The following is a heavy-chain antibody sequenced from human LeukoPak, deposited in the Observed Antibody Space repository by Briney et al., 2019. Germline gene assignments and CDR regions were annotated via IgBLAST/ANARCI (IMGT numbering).Heavy chain of an antibody. CDR1: GYTFTSYG. J-gene: IGHJ4*02. CDR2: ISAYNGNT. Sequence: ASVKVSCKASGYTFTSYGFSWVRQAPGQGLEWMGWISAYNGNTNYAQKLQGRVTMTTDTSTSTAYMELRSLRSDDTAVYYCARGPYSKPKYYFDYWGQGTLVTVSS. V-gene: IGHV1-18*01. D-gene: IGHD6-13*01. CDR3: ARGPYSKPKYYFDY.